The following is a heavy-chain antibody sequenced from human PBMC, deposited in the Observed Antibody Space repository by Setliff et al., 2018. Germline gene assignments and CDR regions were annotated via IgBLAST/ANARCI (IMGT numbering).Heavy chain of an antibody. Sequence: ASVKVSCKASGYIFTGYYIHWVRQAPGQGLEWMGWINTNTGNPTYSQGFTGRIVFSLEASANTAYLQISNLETEDTGVYYCSRETWYDEGYSYMDVWGQGTAVTVSS. CDR3: SRETWYDEGYSYMDV. V-gene: IGHV7-4-1*02. CDR2: INTNTGNP. D-gene: IGHD1-1*01. CDR1: GYIFTGYY. J-gene: IGHJ6*03.